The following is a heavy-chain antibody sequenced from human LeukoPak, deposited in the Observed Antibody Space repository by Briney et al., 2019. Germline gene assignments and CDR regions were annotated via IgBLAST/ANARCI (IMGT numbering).Heavy chain of an antibody. J-gene: IGHJ4*02. CDR2: ILGSGGST. V-gene: IGHV3-23*01. CDR3: AKWGDNDVLTGYYGPDY. Sequence: GGSLRLSCAASGFTFSNYAMSWVRQAPGKRLEWVSAILGSGGSTYYADSVKGRFTVSRDNSKSTLYLQMNSLRAEDTALYYCAKWGDNDVLTGYYGPDYWGQGTLVTVSS. D-gene: IGHD3-9*01. CDR1: GFTFSNYA.